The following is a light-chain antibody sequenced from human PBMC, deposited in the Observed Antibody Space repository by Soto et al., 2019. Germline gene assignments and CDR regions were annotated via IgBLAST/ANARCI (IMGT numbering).Light chain of an antibody. CDR1: QSGSVNS. CDR2: AAS. V-gene: IGKV3-20*01. J-gene: IGKJ3*01. Sequence: EIVLTQCPGTLSSSPGERATLSCRASQSGSVNSLAWYQQKGGQAPRLLIYAASTMATGVPDRFSGSGSGTDSALTISRLETEDFAVSYCQQYGGSPFTFGPGTKVVIK. CDR3: QQYGGSPFT.